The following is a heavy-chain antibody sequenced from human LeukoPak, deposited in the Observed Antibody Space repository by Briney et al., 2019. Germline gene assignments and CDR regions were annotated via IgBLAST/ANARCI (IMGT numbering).Heavy chain of an antibody. CDR1: GGSISNYY. Sequence: SETLSLTCTVSGGSISNYYWSWIRQPPGKGLEWVGYIYYSGSTYYNPSLKSRVTISVDTSKNQFSLKLSSVTAADTAVYYCARQVATISNWFDPWGQGTLVTVSS. CDR2: IYYSGST. V-gene: IGHV4-59*08. D-gene: IGHD5-12*01. J-gene: IGHJ5*02. CDR3: ARQVATISNWFDP.